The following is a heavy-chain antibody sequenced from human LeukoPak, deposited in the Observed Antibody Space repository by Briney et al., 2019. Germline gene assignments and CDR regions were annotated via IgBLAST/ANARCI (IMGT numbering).Heavy chain of an antibody. CDR1: GVTLNTYS. CDR3: ARDGKQHLARFYFDC. D-gene: IGHD1/OR15-1a*01. J-gene: IGHJ4*02. Sequence: GGSLRLSCAASGVTLNTYSMNWVRHAPGQGLGWVSSISSKSDSTSYAASVKGRFTISRDNARNSLTLQMNDLRAEDTALYFCARDGKQHLARFYFDCWGQGTLVAVSS. V-gene: IGHV3-21*01. CDR2: ISSKSDST.